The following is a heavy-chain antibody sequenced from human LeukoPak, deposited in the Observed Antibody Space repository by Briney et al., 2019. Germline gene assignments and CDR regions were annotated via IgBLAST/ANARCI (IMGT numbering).Heavy chain of an antibody. CDR3: AKDPNWGVDHFDY. D-gene: IGHD7-27*01. Sequence: GGSLRLSCAAGFTFSSYAMSWVRQAPGKGLEWVSAISGSGGSTYYAGSVKGRFTISRDNSKNTLYLQMNSLRAEDTAVYYCAKDPNWGVDHFDYWGQGTLVTVSS. J-gene: IGHJ4*02. V-gene: IGHV3-23*01. CDR1: FTFSSYA. CDR2: ISGSGGST.